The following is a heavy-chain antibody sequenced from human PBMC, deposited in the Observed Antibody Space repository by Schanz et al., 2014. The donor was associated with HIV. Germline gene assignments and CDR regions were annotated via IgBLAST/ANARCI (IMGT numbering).Heavy chain of an antibody. CDR3: ARGLGDSSSSEPFDI. D-gene: IGHD6-6*01. CDR1: GGSFSYYA. Sequence: QVQLVQSGAEVKKPGSSVKVSCKASGGSFSYYAINWVRQAPGQGLEWMGGIIPIFGTANYAQKFQGRVTITADESTSTAYMELRSLRSEDTAVYHCARGLGDSSSSEPFDIWGQGTKVTVSS. J-gene: IGHJ3*02. CDR2: IIPIFGTA. V-gene: IGHV1-69*01.